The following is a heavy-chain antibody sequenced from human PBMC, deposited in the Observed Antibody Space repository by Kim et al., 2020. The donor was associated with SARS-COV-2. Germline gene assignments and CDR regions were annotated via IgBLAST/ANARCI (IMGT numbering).Heavy chain of an antibody. Sequence: YYADSVKGRFTISRDNSKNTLYLQMNSLRAEDTAVYYCAKRAAGARTFDYWGQGTLVTVSS. V-gene: IGHV3-23*01. D-gene: IGHD6-13*01. CDR3: AKRAAGARTFDY. J-gene: IGHJ4*02.